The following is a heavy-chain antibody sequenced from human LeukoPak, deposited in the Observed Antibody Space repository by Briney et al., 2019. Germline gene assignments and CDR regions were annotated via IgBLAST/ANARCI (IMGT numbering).Heavy chain of an antibody. D-gene: IGHD6-6*01. CDR3: ARVGWGNAAAHPNWLDP. J-gene: IGHJ5*02. CDR2: IYYSGNT. V-gene: IGHV4-39*07. CDR1: GGSISATTYY. Sequence: SETLSLTCTVSGGSISATTYYWGWIRQPPGTGLEWIANIYYSGNTAYNPSLKSRVTISINTSKNQFSLRLNSVTAADTAAYYCARVGWGNAAAHPNWLDPWGQGTLVTVSS.